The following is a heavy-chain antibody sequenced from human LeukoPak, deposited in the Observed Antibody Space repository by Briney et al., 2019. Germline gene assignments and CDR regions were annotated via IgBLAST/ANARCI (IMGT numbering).Heavy chain of an antibody. J-gene: IGHJ6*02. CDR2: MNPNSGNT. Sequence: ASVKVSCKASGYTFTSFDINWVRQATGQGLEWMGWMNPNSGNTGYAQKFQGRVTITADESTSTAYMELSSLRSEDTAVYYCARSNIVVVPAAQSPYYYYYGMDVWGQGTTVTVSS. CDR1: GYTFTSFD. V-gene: IGHV1-8*01. D-gene: IGHD2-2*01. CDR3: ARSNIVVVPAAQSPYYYYYGMDV.